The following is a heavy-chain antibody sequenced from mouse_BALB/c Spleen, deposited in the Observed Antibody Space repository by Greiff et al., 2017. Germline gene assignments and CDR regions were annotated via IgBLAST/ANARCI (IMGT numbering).Heavy chain of an antibody. D-gene: IGHD2-2*01. CDR1: GYTFTSYW. V-gene: IGHV1-69*02. CDR2: IYPSDSYT. Sequence: QVQLKQPGAELVRPGASVKLSCKASGYTFTSYWINWVKQRPGQGLEWIGNIYPSDSYTNYNQKFKDKATLTVDKSSSTAYMQLSSPTSEDSAVYYCTRRGYYDAMDYWGQGTSVTVSS. J-gene: IGHJ4*01. CDR3: TRRGYYDAMDY.